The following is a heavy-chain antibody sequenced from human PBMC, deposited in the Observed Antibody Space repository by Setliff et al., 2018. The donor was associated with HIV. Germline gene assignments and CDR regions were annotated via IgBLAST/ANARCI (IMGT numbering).Heavy chain of an antibody. D-gene: IGHD1-7*01. CDR3: ARVRLELRQYWFDS. J-gene: IGHJ5*01. CDR2: MFRTGTS. V-gene: IGHV4-38-2*01. CDR1: GYSIRSGYY. Sequence: SETLSLTCAVFGYSIRSGYYWGWIRQSPGKGLEWIGTMFRTGTSYYNPSLTSRVTISQDTSKNQFSLKLNSVTAADTAVYYCARVRLELRQYWFDSWGQGSPVTVSS.